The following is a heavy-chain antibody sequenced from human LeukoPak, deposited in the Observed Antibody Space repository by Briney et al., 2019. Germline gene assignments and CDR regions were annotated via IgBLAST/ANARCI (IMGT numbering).Heavy chain of an antibody. Sequence: GGSLRLSCAASGFTFSSYWMSWVRQAPGKGLEWVANMKHDRSEINYVDSVKGRFTISRDNAMNSLFLQMNSLRAEDTAVYYCARRGGYSLFDYWGQGTLVTVSS. D-gene: IGHD2-21*01. J-gene: IGHJ4*02. V-gene: IGHV3-7*01. CDR1: GFTFSSYW. CDR2: MKHDRSEI. CDR3: ARRGGYSLFDY.